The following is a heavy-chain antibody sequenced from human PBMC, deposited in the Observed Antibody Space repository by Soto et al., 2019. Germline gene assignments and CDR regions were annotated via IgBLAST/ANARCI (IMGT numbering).Heavy chain of an antibody. J-gene: IGHJ3*02. CDR1: GFTFSDYY. CDR2: ISSSGSMI. Sequence: QVQLVESGGGLVKPGGSLRLSCTVSGFTFSDYYMSCIRQAPGKGLEWLSYISSSGSMIQYADSVKGRFTISRDNAKNALYLQMNSLRAEDTAVYYCAREAFDSDALDMWGQGTMVTVSS. CDR3: AREAFDSDALDM. V-gene: IGHV3-11*01. D-gene: IGHD3-22*01.